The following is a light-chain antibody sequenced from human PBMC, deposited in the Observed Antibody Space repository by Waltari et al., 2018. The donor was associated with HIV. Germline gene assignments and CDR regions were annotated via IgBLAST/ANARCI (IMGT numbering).Light chain of an antibody. CDR3: CSYAGPHPLV. Sequence: QSALTQPASVSGSPGQSITMSCTGTSRDVGMYDLVSWYQHFPGKAPKLIIFEVTLRPSGISTRFSGSKSGSTASLTISGLQAEDEADYFCCSYAGPHPLVFGGGTKLTVL. CDR1: SRDVGMYDL. V-gene: IGLV2-23*02. J-gene: IGLJ2*01. CDR2: EVT.